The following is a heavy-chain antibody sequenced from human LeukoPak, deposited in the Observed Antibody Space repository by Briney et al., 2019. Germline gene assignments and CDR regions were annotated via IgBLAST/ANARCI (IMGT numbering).Heavy chain of an antibody. CDR3: ARETVWFGELLYLVHDAFDI. CDR1: GFTFRSYS. D-gene: IGHD3-10*01. V-gene: IGHV3-48*04. J-gene: IGHJ3*02. CDR2: ISSGSSTI. Sequence: PGGSLRLSCAASGFTFRSYSMNWVRQAPAKGLEWVSYISSGSSTIYYAASVKGRFTISRDNAKNTLYLQMNSLRAEDTVVYYCARETVWFGELLYLVHDAFDIWGQGTMVTVSS.